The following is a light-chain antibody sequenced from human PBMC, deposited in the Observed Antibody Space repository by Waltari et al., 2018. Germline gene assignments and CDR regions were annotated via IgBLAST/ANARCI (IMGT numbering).Light chain of an antibody. CDR1: QSVGRS. Sequence: TLSCRASQSVGRSLAWYQQKPGQAPRLLIYGASNRATGIPDRFSGSGSGTDFSLTISRLEPEDFSVYYCQHYVRLPVTFGQGTRVEIK. CDR2: GAS. V-gene: IGKV3-20*01. J-gene: IGKJ1*01. CDR3: QHYVRLPVT.